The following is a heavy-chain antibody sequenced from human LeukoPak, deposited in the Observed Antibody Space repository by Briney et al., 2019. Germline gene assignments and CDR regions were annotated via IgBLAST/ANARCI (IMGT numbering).Heavy chain of an antibody. J-gene: IGHJ4*02. V-gene: IGHV4-34*01. CDR2: INHSGST. Sequence: SETLSLTCAVYGGSFSGYYWSWIRQPPGKGLEWIGEINHSGSTNYNPSLKSRVTISVDTSKNQFSLKLSSVTAADTAVYYCARVKRSSWGADYWGQGTLVTVSS. CDR1: GGSFSGYY. D-gene: IGHD6-13*01. CDR3: ARVKRSSWGADY.